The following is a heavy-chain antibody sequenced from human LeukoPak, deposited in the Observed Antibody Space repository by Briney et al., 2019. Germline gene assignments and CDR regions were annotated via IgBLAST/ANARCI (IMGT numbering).Heavy chain of an antibody. CDR1: GGSISSGGYS. CDR3: AREDDSCGYGY. Sequence: SETLSLTCAVSGGSISSGGYSWSWIRQPPGKGLEWIGYIYHSGSTYYNPSLKSRVTLSVDRSKNQFSLKLSSVTAADTAVYYCAREDDSCGYGYWGQGTLVTVSS. J-gene: IGHJ4*02. V-gene: IGHV4-30-2*01. CDR2: IYHSGST. D-gene: IGHD3-22*01.